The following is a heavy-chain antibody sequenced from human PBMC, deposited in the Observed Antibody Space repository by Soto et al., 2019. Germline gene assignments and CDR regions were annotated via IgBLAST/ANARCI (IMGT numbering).Heavy chain of an antibody. Sequence: QVQVVQSGAEVKKPGSSVKVSCKVSGDTFTNFAISWGRQAPGQGLEWMGGIIPMFDTPHYAQNFRGRVTITADGATTTAYMELNSLRSADTAVYYCAAGGHNDGYNYYHGMDVWGQGTTVTVS. D-gene: IGHD5-18*01. V-gene: IGHV1-69*19. CDR2: IIPMFDTP. CDR3: AAGGHNDGYNYYHGMDV. J-gene: IGHJ6*02. CDR1: GDTFTNFA.